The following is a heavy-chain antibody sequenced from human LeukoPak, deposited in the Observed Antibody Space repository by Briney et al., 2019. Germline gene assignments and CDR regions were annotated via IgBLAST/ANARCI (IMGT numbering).Heavy chain of an antibody. V-gene: IGHV4-59*08. CDR1: GGSISSYY. CDR3: ARHGTVGYYFDY. J-gene: IGHJ4*02. CDR2: IYYSGST. D-gene: IGHD4-23*01. Sequence: NTSETLSLTCTVSGGSISSYYWSWIRQPPGKGLEWIGYIYYSGSTNYNPSLKSRVTISVDTSKNQFSLKLSSVTAADTAVYYCARHGTVGYYFDYWGQGTLVTVSS.